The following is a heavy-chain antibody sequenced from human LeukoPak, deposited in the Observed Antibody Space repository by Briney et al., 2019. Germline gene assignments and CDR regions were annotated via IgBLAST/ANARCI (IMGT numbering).Heavy chain of an antibody. J-gene: IGHJ4*02. Sequence: GGSLRLSCAASGFTFSSYTMNWVRQAPGKGLEWVSSISSSSSYIYYADSVKGRFTISRDNAKNSLYLQMNSLRAGDRAVYYCAREKASTTGTTDYDYWGQGTLVTVSS. V-gene: IGHV3-21*01. D-gene: IGHD1-1*01. CDR1: GFTFSSYT. CDR2: ISSSSSYI. CDR3: AREKASTTGTTDYDY.